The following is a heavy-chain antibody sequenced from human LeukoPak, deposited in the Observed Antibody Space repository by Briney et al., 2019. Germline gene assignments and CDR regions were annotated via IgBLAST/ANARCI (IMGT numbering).Heavy chain of an antibody. CDR3: AKDKAYDSSGLIGF. J-gene: IGHJ4*02. CDR2: ISSDGSYK. Sequence: GGSLRLSCAASGFTFRSYAIHWVRQAPGQGLEWVTIISSDGSYKNYADSVKGRFTISRDNSKNTLYLQMNSLRAEDTAVYYCAKDKAYDSSGLIGFWGQGTLVTVSS. CDR1: GFTFRSYA. V-gene: IGHV3-30*04. D-gene: IGHD3-22*01.